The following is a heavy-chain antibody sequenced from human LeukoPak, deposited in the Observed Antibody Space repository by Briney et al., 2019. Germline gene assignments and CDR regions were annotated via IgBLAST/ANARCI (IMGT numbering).Heavy chain of an antibody. Sequence: QPGRSLRLSCAASGFTFSSYGMHWVRRAPGKGLEWVAVISYDGSNKYYADSVKGRFTISRDNSKNTLYLQMNSLRAEDTAVYYCAKDNGSPGFDYWGQGTLVTVSS. D-gene: IGHD1-14*01. CDR1: GFTFSSYG. CDR2: ISYDGSNK. J-gene: IGHJ4*02. CDR3: AKDNGSPGFDY. V-gene: IGHV3-30*18.